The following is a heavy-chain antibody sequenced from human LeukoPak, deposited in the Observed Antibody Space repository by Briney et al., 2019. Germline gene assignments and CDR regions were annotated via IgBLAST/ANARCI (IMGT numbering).Heavy chain of an antibody. V-gene: IGHV4-4*07. D-gene: IGHD6-6*01. J-gene: IGHJ4*02. CDR2: IYTSGST. Sequence: SEALSLTCTVSGGSISSYYWSWIRQPAGKGLEWIGRIYTSGSTNYNPSLKSRVTMSVDTSKNQFSLKLSSVTAADTAVYYCARHPPSYSSSSGFDYWGQGTLVTVSS. CDR3: ARHPPSYSSSSGFDY. CDR1: GGSISSYY.